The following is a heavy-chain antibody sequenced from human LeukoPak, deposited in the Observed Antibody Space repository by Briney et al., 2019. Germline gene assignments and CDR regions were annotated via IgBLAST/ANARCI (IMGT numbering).Heavy chain of an antibody. CDR2: ISVSGGSP. J-gene: IGHJ4*02. CDR3: AKDSSSWYKYIFDY. Sequence: GGSLRLSCAASGFTFSSYAMMWDRQAPGKGLDWVSTISVSGGSPNYADSVKGRFTISRDNSKNTLYLQMNSLRAEDTAVYYCAKDSSSWYKYIFDYWGQGTLVTVSS. CDR1: GFTFSSYA. D-gene: IGHD6-13*01. V-gene: IGHV3-23*01.